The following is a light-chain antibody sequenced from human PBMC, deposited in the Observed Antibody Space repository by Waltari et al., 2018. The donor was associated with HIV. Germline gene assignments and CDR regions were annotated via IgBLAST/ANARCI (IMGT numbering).Light chain of an antibody. Sequence: QSALTQPASVSGSPGQSITIPCPGTSTAVGHFTLVSWYQQYPGKAPKLLIYEVTKRPSGASNRFSASKSGNTASLTISGLRAEDEADYYCYSYSDTSSSYVFGTGTKVTVL. V-gene: IGLV2-23*02. J-gene: IGLJ1*01. CDR3: YSYSDTSSSYV. CDR1: STAVGHFTL. CDR2: EVT.